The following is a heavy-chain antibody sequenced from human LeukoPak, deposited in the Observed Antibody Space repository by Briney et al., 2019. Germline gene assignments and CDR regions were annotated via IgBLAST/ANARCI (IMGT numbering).Heavy chain of an antibody. V-gene: IGHV5-51*01. CDR1: GYSFTNYW. D-gene: IGHD5-24*01. J-gene: IGHJ4*02. CDR2: IYPGDSDT. Sequence: GKSLKISCKGSGYSFTNYWIGWVRHMPGKGLEWMGIIYPGDSDTRYSPSFHSQVTISVDKSISTAYSQWSSLKASDTAMYYCARRDGYKGGDFDYWGQGTLVTVSS. CDR3: ARRDGYKGGDFDY.